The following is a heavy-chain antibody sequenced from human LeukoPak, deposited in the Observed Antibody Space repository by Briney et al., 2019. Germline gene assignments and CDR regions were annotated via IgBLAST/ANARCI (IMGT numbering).Heavy chain of an antibody. V-gene: IGHV3-74*01. CDR3: LRYSYPYYFDY. J-gene: IGHJ4*02. Sequence: GGSLRLSCAASGFTFSTYWMHWVRQAPGKGLVWVSLINIDGSIATYADSMKGRFTISRDNAKNTLYLQMNGLRAEDTAVYYCLRYSYPYYFDYWGQGTLVTVSS. CDR2: INIDGSIA. D-gene: IGHD1-14*01. CDR1: GFTFSTYW.